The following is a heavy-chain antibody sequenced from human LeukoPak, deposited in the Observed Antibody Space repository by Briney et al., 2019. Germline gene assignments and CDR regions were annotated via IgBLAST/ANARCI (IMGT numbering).Heavy chain of an antibody. D-gene: IGHD6-19*01. CDR3: ARGYSSGFLDY. J-gene: IGHJ4*02. CDR2: ISYSGST. Sequence: PSETLSLTCTVSGGSIGSYYWTWIRQPPGKGLEWIGYISYSGSTNYNPSLKSRVTISVDTSKNQFSLKLSSVTAADTAVYYCARGYSSGFLDYWGPGTLVTVSS. V-gene: IGHV4-59*01. CDR1: GGSIGSYY.